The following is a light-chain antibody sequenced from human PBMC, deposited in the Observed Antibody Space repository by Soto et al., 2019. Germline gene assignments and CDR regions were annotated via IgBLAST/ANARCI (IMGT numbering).Light chain of an antibody. CDR2: DAS. Sequence: VVLTQSPATLSLSPWERATLSCRASQSVSSYLAWYQQKPGQAPRLLIYDASNRATGIPARFSGSGSGTDFTLTISSLEPEDFAVYYCQQYNYWPGTFGQGTKVDIK. CDR3: QQYNYWPGT. J-gene: IGKJ1*01. CDR1: QSVSSY. V-gene: IGKV3-11*01.